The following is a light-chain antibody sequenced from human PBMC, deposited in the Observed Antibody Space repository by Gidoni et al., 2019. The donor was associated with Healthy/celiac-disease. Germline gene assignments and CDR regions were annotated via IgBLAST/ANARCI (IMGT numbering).Light chain of an antibody. CDR2: KAS. CDR1: QSISSW. CDR3: QKYNSYPLVT. V-gene: IGKV1-5*03. J-gene: IGKJ3*01. Sequence: DIQMTQSPSTLSASVGDRVTITCRASQSISSWLAWYQQKPGKAPKLLIYKASSLESGVPSRFSGSGSGTEFTLTISSLQPDDFATYYCQKYNSYPLVTFGPGTKVDIK.